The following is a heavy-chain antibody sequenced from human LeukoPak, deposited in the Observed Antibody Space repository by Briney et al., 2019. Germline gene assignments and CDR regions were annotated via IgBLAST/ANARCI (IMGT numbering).Heavy chain of an antibody. CDR3: AKVDAMSSGWYHFDY. V-gene: IGHV3-23*01. CDR2: ISGSGGST. Sequence: GGSLGLSCAASGFTFSSYAMSWVRQAPGKGLEWVSAISGSGGSTYYADSVKGRFTISRDNSKNTLYLQMNSLRAEDTAVYYCAKVDAMSSGWYHFDYWGQGTLVTVSS. CDR1: GFTFSSYA. J-gene: IGHJ4*02. D-gene: IGHD6-19*01.